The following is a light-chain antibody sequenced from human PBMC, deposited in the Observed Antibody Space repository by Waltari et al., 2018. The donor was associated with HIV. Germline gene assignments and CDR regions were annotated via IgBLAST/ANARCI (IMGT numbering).Light chain of an antibody. V-gene: IGLV1-44*01. J-gene: IGLJ2*01. CDR2: SYN. Sequence: QSVLTQPPSASGTPGQRVPIPCSGSSPNIGRNTVNWYQQLPGTAPKLLIYSYNLRPSGVPDRFSGSKSGTSASLAISGLQSEDEADYYCAAWDDSLKGPIFGGGTKVTVL. CDR3: AAWDDSLKGPI. CDR1: SPNIGRNT.